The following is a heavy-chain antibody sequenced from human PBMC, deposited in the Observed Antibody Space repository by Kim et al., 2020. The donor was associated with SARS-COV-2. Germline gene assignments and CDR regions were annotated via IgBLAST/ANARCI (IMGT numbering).Heavy chain of an antibody. CDR1: GFTFSSYS. CDR3: ARDRPVYSYKPRGEYYYYGMDV. Sequence: GGSLRLSCAASGFTFSSYSMNWVRQAPGKGLEWVSSISSSSSYIYYADSVKGRFTISRDNAKNSLYLQMNSLRAEDTAVYYCARDRPVYSYKPRGEYYYYGMDVWGQGTTVTVSS. J-gene: IGHJ6*02. V-gene: IGHV3-21*01. CDR2: ISSSSSYI. D-gene: IGHD5-18*01.